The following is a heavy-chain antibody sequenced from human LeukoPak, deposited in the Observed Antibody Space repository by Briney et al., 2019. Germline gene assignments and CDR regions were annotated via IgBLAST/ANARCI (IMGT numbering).Heavy chain of an antibody. CDR1: GGSISSGGYY. CDR2: IYYSGST. D-gene: IGHD5-24*01. V-gene: IGHV4-31*03. CDR3: ARVPDGYNYLDY. J-gene: IGHJ4*02. Sequence: SETLSLTFTVSGGSISSGGYYWSWIRQHPGKGLEWIGYIYYSGSTYYNPSLKSRVTISVDTSKNQFSLKLSSVTAADTAVYYCARVPDGYNYLDYWGQGTLVTVSS.